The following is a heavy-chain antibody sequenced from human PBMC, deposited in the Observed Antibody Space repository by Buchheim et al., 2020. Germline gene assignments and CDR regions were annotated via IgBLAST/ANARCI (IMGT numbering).Heavy chain of an antibody. Sequence: QVQLVESGGGLVKPGGSLRLSCAASGFTFSDYYMSWIRQAPGKGLEWVSYISSSGSTISYADSVKGRFTISRDNAKNSLYLQMNSLRAEDTAVYYCARDWVAYYDSSGYYYDVGYWYFDLWGRGTL. CDR2: ISSSGSTI. D-gene: IGHD3-22*01. J-gene: IGHJ2*01. V-gene: IGHV3-11*01. CDR3: ARDWVAYYDSSGYYYDVGYWYFDL. CDR1: GFTFSDYY.